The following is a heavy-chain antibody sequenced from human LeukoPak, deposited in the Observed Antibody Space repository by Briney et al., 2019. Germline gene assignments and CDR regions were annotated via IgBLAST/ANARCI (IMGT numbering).Heavy chain of an antibody. CDR3: TRVGYIDEGIDY. Sequence: GGSLRLSCAASGFSFNHYGMHWFRQAPGKGLEWVANIKQDGSKKSYVDSVKGRFTISRDNAKNSLYLQMNSLRAEDTAIYYCTRVGYIDEGIDYWGQGTLVTVSS. J-gene: IGHJ4*02. CDR1: GFSFNHYG. V-gene: IGHV3-7*04. D-gene: IGHD5-24*01. CDR2: IKQDGSKK.